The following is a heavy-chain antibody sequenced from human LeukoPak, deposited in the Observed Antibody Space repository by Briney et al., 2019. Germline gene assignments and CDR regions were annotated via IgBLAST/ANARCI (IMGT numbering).Heavy chain of an antibody. J-gene: IGHJ4*02. CDR2: IRSKAYGGTT. CDR1: GFTFTKAW. D-gene: IGHD5/OR15-5a*01. Sequence: GGSLRLSCAASGFTFTKAWMSWVRQAPGKGLEWVGFIRSKAYGGTTEYAASVKGRFTISRDDSKSIAYLQMNSLKTEDTAVYYCTRVSTATFGYWGQGTLVTVSS. V-gene: IGHV3-49*04. CDR3: TRVSTATFGY.